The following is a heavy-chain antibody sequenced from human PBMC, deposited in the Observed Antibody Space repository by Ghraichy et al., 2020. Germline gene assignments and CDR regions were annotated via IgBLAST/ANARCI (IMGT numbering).Heavy chain of an antibody. J-gene: IGHJ3*02. CDR2: IYYSGST. D-gene: IGHD1-14*01. CDR3: ARPTEVGAFDI. CDR1: GGSISSYY. Sequence: SETLSLTCTVSGGSISSYYWSWIRQPPGKGLEWIGYIYYSGSTNYNPSLKSRVTISVDTSKNQFSLKLSSVTAADTAVYYCARPTEVGAFDIWGQGTMVTVSS. V-gene: IGHV4-59*08.